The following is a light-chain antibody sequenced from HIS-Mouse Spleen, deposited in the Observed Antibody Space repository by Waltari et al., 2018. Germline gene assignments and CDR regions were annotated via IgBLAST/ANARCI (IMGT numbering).Light chain of an antibody. CDR1: SSDVGGSTH. CDR2: EVS. V-gene: IGLV2-8*01. CDR3: SSYAGSNNWV. J-gene: IGLJ2*01. Sequence: QSALTQPPSASGSPGQSVTISCTGPSSDVGGSTHVPWYQQHPGKAPKLMIYEVSKRPSGVPDRFSGSKSGNTASLTVSGLQAEDEADYYCSSYAGSNNWVFGGGTKLTVL.